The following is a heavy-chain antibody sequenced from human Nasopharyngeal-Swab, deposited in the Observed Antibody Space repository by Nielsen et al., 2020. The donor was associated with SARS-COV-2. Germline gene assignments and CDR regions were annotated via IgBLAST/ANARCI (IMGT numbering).Heavy chain of an antibody. CDR2: MYLRDSDT. V-gene: IGHV5-51*01. Sequence: GESKISCKGSGYSFSSYWIGWVRQMPGKGLEWMGIMYLRDSDTRYSPSFQGQVTISADKSISTAYLQWSSLKASDTAMYYCATAYNGNYYWDYWGQGTLVTVSS. CDR1: GYSFSSYW. J-gene: IGHJ4*02. D-gene: IGHD1-7*01. CDR3: ATAYNGNYYWDY.